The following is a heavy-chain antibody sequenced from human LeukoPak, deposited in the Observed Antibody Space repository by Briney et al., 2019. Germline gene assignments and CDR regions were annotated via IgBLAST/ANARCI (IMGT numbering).Heavy chain of an antibody. J-gene: IGHJ3*02. V-gene: IGHV3-21*01. CDR3: ARDSPLSFDI. CDR1: GFTFSTYS. CDR2: ISSSSSFM. Sequence: PGGSLRLSCAASGFTFSTYSMNWVRQAPGKGLEWVSSISSSSSFMYYADSVKGRFTISRDNAKNSVYLQMNSLRAEDTAVYYCARDSPLSFDIWGQGTMVTVSS.